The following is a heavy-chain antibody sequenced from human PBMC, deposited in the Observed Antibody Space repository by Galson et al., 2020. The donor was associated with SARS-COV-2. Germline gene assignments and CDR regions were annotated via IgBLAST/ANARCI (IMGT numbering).Heavy chain of an antibody. V-gene: IGHV1-24*01. CDR2: FDPEDGET. D-gene: IGHD5-12*01. Sequence: ASVKVSCKVSGYTLTELSMHWVRQAPGKGLEWMGGFDPEDGETIYAQKFQGRVTMPEDTSTDTAYMELSSLRSEDTAVYYCATSLVVPTINAFDIWGQGTMVTVSS. CDR1: GYTLTELS. J-gene: IGHJ3*02. CDR3: ATSLVVPTINAFDI.